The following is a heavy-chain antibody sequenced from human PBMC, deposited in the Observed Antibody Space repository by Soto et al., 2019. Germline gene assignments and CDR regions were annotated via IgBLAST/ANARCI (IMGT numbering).Heavy chain of an antibody. V-gene: IGHV1-69*06. CDR2: IIPIFGTA. Sequence: ASVKVSCEPSGGTFSSYAISWVRQAPGQGLEWMGGIIPIFGTANXAQKFQGRVTITADKSTSTAYMGLSSLRSEDTAVYYCARDRASQPIDYWGQGTLVTVSS. D-gene: IGHD2-2*01. CDR1: GGTFSSYA. J-gene: IGHJ4*02. CDR3: ARDRASQPIDY.